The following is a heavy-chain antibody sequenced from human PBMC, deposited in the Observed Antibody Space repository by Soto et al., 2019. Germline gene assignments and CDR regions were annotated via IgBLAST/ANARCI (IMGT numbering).Heavy chain of an antibody. D-gene: IGHD3-3*01. CDR2: INHSGST. CDR1: GGSFSGYY. Sequence: SETLSLTCAVYGGSFSGYYWSWIRQPPGKGLEWIGEINHSGSTNYNPSLKSRVTISVDTSKNQFSLKLSSVTAADTAVYYCARGPVRDFFYYYYGMDVWGQGTTVTV. J-gene: IGHJ6*02. V-gene: IGHV4-34*01. CDR3: ARGPVRDFFYYYYGMDV.